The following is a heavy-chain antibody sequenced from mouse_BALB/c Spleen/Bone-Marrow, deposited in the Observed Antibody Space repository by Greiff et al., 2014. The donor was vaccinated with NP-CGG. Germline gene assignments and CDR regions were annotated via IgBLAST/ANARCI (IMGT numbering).Heavy chain of an antibody. D-gene: IGHD1-1*01. CDR2: IYPSDSYT. V-gene: IGHV1-69*02. J-gene: IGHJ2*01. Sequence: QVQLQQPGAELVRPGASVKLSCKASGYTFTSYWLNWVKQRPGQGLEWIGNIYPSDSYTNYNQKFKDKATLTVDKSSSTAYVQLSSPTSEDSAVYYCTREGYYGSSYVDYWGQGTTLTVSS. CDR3: TREGYYGSSYVDY. CDR1: GYTFTSYW.